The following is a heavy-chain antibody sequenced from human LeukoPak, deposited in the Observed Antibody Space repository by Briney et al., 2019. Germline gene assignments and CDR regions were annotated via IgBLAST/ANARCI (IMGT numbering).Heavy chain of an antibody. CDR2: MNPNSGNT. CDR1: GYTFTSYD. Sequence: ASVKVSCKASGYTFTSYDINWVRQATGQGLEWMGWMNPNSGNTGYAQKFQGRVTITRNTSISTDYMELSSLRSEDTAVYYGARGITVTTRYYYYYYYMDVWGKGTTVTVSS. D-gene: IGHD4-11*01. V-gene: IGHV1-8*03. J-gene: IGHJ6*03. CDR3: ARGITVTTRYYYYYYYMDV.